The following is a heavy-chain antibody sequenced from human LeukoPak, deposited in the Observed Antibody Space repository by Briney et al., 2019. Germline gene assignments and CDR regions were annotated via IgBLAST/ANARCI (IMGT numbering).Heavy chain of an antibody. CDR3: AKDKSKGELRGNEFDY. CDR1: GFTFTIYA. CDR2: ISGSGVST. J-gene: IGHJ4*02. D-gene: IGHD1-7*01. Sequence: PGGPLRLSCAASGFTFTIYAMSWVRQAPGEGRVWVSAISGSGVSTYYADSVQGRFTISRDNSKNTLYLHMNSLRAEDTALYYCAKDKSKGELRGNEFDYWGQGTLVIVSS. V-gene: IGHV3-23*01.